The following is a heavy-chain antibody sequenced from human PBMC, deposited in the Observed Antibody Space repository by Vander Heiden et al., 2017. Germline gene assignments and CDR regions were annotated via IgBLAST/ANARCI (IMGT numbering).Heavy chain of an antibody. V-gene: IGHV3-21*01. CDR3: ARDLRFDAFDI. Sequence: EVQLVESGGGLVKPGGSLRLSCAASGFSFSSCSMNWVRQAPGKGLGWVSSISASSSYIYYADSVKGRVTISRDNAKNSLYLQMNSLRAEDTAVYYCARDLRFDAFDIWGQGTMVTVSS. CDR1: GFSFSSCS. J-gene: IGHJ3*02. D-gene: IGHD5-12*01. CDR2: ISASSSYI.